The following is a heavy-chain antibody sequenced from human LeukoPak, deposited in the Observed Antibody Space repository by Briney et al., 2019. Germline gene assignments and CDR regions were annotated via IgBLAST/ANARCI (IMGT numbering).Heavy chain of an antibody. Sequence: PGGSLRLSCAASGFTFSSIWMSWVRQAPGKGLEWVANIKHDGSETNYVDSVKGRFTISRDNAKNSLYLQMNSLRAEDTAVYYCATLLTGGPWGWGQGTLVTVSS. CDR1: GFTFSSIW. CDR3: ATLLTGGPWG. CDR2: IKHDGSET. J-gene: IGHJ4*02. V-gene: IGHV3-7*02. D-gene: IGHD2-8*02.